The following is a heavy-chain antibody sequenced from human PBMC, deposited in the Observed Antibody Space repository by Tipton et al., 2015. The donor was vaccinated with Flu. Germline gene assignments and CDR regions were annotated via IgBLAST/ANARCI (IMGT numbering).Heavy chain of an antibody. D-gene: IGHD3-22*01. CDR3: ARVRSYYDSSGYYYAFDY. V-gene: IGHV4-61*02. CDR2: IYTSGST. Sequence: TLSLTCTVSGGSISSGSYYWSWIRQPAGKGLEWIGRIYTSGSTNYNPSLKSRVTISVDMSKNQFSLKLSSVTAADTAVYYCARVRSYYDSSGYYYAFDYWGQGTLVTVSS. J-gene: IGHJ4*02. CDR1: GGSISSGSYY.